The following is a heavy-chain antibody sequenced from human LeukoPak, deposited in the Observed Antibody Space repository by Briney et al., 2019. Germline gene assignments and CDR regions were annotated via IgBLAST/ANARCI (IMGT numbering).Heavy chain of an antibody. CDR1: GYSFTNYW. V-gene: IGHV5-51*01. CDR3: ARLSTFPDF. CDR2: IYPDDSVT. Sequence: GESLKISCKGSGYSFTNYWIAWVRQMPGKGLEWMGIIYPDDSVTRYSPSSQGQVTISADRSISTAYLQWSSLKASDTAMYYCARLSTFPDFWDQGTLVTVSS. J-gene: IGHJ4*02. D-gene: IGHD2/OR15-2a*01.